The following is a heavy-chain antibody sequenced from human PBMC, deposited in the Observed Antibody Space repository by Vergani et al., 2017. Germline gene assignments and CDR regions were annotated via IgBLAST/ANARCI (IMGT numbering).Heavy chain of an antibody. CDR2: IYNSGNG. Sequence: QLQLQESGPGLVKPSETLSLTCSVSGGSISSNNYYWGWIRQPPGKGLEWIGSIYNSGNGDSSSSLKSRVTISADTSKNQFSLRLTSVTAADTAVYYCASGKYYSDSTSHFRGRYFDVWGRGTLVTVPS. J-gene: IGHJ2*01. CDR1: GGSISSNNYY. D-gene: IGHD3-16*01. CDR3: ASGKYYSDSTSHFRGRYFDV. V-gene: IGHV4-39*01.